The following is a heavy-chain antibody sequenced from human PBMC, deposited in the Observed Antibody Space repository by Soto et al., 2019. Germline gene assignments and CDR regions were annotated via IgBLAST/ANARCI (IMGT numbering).Heavy chain of an antibody. D-gene: IGHD2-15*01. V-gene: IGHV1-69*01. CDR1: GGTFSSHG. CDR3: ARDSTSHNSEISGAHYFYYGIDV. Sequence: QLQLVQSGAEVKKPGSSVKVSCKASGGTFSSHGISWVRQAPGQGLEWMGGIIPIFDATKYVQKFQGRVTITADEAKNTAYMELSSLRSEDTAVYYCARDSTSHNSEISGAHYFYYGIDVWGQGTSVTVSS. CDR2: IIPIFDAT. J-gene: IGHJ6*02.